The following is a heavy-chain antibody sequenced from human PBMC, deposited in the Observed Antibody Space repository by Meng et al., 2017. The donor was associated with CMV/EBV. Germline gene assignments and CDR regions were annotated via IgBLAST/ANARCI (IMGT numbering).Heavy chain of an antibody. D-gene: IGHD2-8*01. Sequence: GGSLRLSCAASGFTFSSYWMHWVRQAPGKGLVWVSRINSDGSSTSHADSVKGRFTISRDNAKNTLYLQMNSLRAEDTAVYYCARDWGSYCTNGVCKNYYYYYGMDVWGQGTTVTVSS. CDR3: ARDWGSYCTNGVCKNYYYYYGMDV. CDR1: GFTFSSYW. V-gene: IGHV3-74*01. CDR2: INSDGSST. J-gene: IGHJ6*02.